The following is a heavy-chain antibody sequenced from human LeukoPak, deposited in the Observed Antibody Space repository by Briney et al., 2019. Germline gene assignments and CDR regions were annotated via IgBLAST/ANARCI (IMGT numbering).Heavy chain of an antibody. J-gene: IGHJ4*02. D-gene: IGHD6-13*01. CDR3: AREIAAAGKSFPDY. CDR2: IYYSGST. V-gene: IGHV4-31*03. CDR1: GGSISSGGHY. Sequence: SETLSLTCTVSGGSISSGGHYWSWIRQHPGKGLEWIGYIYYSGSTYYNPSLKSRVTISVDTSKNQFSLKLSSVTAADTAVYYCAREIAAAGKSFPDYWGQGTLVTVSS.